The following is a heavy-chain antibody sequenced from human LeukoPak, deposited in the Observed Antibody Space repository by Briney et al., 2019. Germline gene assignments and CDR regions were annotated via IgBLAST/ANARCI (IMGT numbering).Heavy chain of an antibody. V-gene: IGHV4-61*02. Sequence: PSETLSLTCTVSGGSISSGSYYWRWIRQPAGKGLEWIGRIYTSGSTNYNPSLKSRVTISVDTSKNQFSLELSSVTAADTAVYYCASRIAARPSGAFDIWGQGTMVTVSS. CDR1: GGSISSGSYY. D-gene: IGHD6-6*01. J-gene: IGHJ3*02. CDR3: ASRIAARPSGAFDI. CDR2: IYTSGST.